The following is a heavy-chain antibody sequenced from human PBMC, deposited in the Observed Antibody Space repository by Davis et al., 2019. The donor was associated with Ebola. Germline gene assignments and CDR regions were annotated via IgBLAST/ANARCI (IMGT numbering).Heavy chain of an antibody. V-gene: IGHV3-7*01. Sequence: GESLKISCAASGFTFSSYWMSWVRQAPGKGLEWVANIRQDGSEKYYVDSVKGRFTISRDNAKNSLYLQMNSLRAEDTAVYYCARDGSSSSYSYWYFDLWGRGTLVTVSS. CDR2: IRQDGSEK. J-gene: IGHJ2*01. D-gene: IGHD6-6*01. CDR3: ARDGSSSSYSYWYFDL. CDR1: GFTFSSYW.